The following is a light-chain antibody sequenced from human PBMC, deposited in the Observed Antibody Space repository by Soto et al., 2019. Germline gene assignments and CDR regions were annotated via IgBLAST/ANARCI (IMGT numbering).Light chain of an antibody. CDR3: SSFAGTNVA. J-gene: IGLJ3*02. V-gene: IGLV2-8*01. CDR1: SSDIGGYNY. CDR2: EVS. Sequence: QSALTQPPSASGSPGQSVTISFTGTSSDIGGYNYVSWYQHHPGRAPKPMIYEVSKRPSGVPDRFSASKSGNTASLTVSGLQAEDEADSYCSSFAGTNVAFGGGTKVTVL.